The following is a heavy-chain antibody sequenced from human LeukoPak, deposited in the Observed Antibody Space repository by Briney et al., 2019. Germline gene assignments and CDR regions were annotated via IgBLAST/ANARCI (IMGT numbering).Heavy chain of an antibody. J-gene: IGHJ4*02. CDR1: GFTFSSYE. CDR3: ANRFDY. V-gene: IGHV3-48*03. Sequence: GGSLRLSCAASGFTFSSYEMNWVRQAPGKGLEWISYISRSGSTISYADSVKGRFTISRDNAKNSLYLQMNSLRAEDTAVYYCANRFDYWGQGTLVTVSS. CDR2: ISRSGSTI.